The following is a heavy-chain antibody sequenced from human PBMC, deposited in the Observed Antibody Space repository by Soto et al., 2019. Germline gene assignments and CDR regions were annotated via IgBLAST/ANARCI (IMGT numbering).Heavy chain of an antibody. J-gene: IGHJ4*02. D-gene: IGHD3-10*01. CDR3: ARDGSGSYYRFDY. V-gene: IGHV4-30-4*01. CDR2: IYYTGNT. Sequence: SLTCTVSGGSISSGDYYWSWIRQPPGKALEWIGYIYYTGNTYYNPSLRSRVSISADTSKNQFSLTLTSVTAADSAMYYCARDGSGSYYRFDYWGQGTLVTVSS. CDR1: GGSISSGDYY.